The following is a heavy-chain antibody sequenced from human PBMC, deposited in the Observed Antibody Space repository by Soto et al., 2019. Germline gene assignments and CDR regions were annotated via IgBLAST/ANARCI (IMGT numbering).Heavy chain of an antibody. V-gene: IGHV4-4*07. CDR2: IYATGTT. Sequence: LSLACTVSGASISGFYWSCIRKSAGKGLEWIGRIYATGTTDYNPSLKSLVMMSVDTSKNQFSLKLRSVTAADTAVYYCVRDGTKTLRDWFDXWGQGISVTVSX. J-gene: IGHJ5*02. CDR3: VRDGTKTLRDWFDX. D-gene: IGHD1-1*01. CDR1: GASISGFY.